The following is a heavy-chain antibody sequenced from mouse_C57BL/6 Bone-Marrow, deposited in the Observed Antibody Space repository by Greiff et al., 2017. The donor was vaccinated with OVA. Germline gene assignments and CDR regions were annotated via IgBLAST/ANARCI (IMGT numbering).Heavy chain of an antibody. Sequence: VQLQQSGAELARPGASVKLSCKASGYTFTSYGISWVKQSTGQGLEWIGEIYPRSGNTYYNEKFKGKATLTADKSSSTAYMELRSLTSEDSAVYFCARVITTPYYYAMDYWGQGTSVTVSS. CDR3: ARVITTPYYYAMDY. J-gene: IGHJ4*01. CDR2: IYPRSGNT. CDR1: GYTFTSYG. D-gene: IGHD1-1*01. V-gene: IGHV1-81*01.